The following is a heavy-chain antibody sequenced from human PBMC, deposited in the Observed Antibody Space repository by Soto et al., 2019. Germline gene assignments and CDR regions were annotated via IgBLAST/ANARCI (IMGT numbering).Heavy chain of an antibody. CDR2: MNPGSGDT. V-gene: IGHV1-8*02. J-gene: IGHJ5*02. D-gene: IGHD3-10*01. CDR3: ARMETFGSLNWFDP. Sequence: GXSVKVSCKASGYPFTNNDFIWVRQATGQGLEWMGWMNPGSGDTGYAQKFQGRVTMTRDISIATAYMELNSLTSEDTAIYYCARMETFGSLNWFDPWAQRTLVTVSS. CDR1: GYPFTNND.